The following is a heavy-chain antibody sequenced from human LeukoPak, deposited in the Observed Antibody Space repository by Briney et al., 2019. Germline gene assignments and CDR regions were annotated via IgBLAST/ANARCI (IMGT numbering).Heavy chain of an antibody. J-gene: IGHJ4*02. CDR1: GFTFSSYA. Sequence: GGSLRLSCAASGFTFSSYAMSWVRQAPGKGLEWVSAISGSGGSTYYADSVKGRFTISRDNSKNTLYLQMNSLRAEGTAVYYCAKDFPFEPYGSGSPSVAYWGQGTLVTVSS. V-gene: IGHV3-23*01. D-gene: IGHD3-10*01. CDR3: AKDFPFEPYGSGSPSVAY. CDR2: ISGSGGST.